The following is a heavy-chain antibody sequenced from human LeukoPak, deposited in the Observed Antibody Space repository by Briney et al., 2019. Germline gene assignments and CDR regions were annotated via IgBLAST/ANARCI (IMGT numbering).Heavy chain of an antibody. CDR2: ISPSGGST. CDR3: ASFGDYDILTGYVDY. J-gene: IGHJ4*02. CDR1: GYTFTSNY. Sequence: ASVKVSCKAFGYTFTSNYMHWVRQAPGQGPEWMGVISPSGGSTTYAQKFQGRVTMTRDTSISTAYMELSRLRSDDTAVYYCASFGDYDILTGYVDYWGQGTLVTVSS. V-gene: IGHV1-2*02. D-gene: IGHD3-9*01.